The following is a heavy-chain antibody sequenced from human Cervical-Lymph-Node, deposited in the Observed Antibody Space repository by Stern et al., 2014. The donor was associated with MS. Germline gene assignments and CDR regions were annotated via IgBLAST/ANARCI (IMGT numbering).Heavy chain of an antibody. J-gene: IGHJ4*02. CDR3: TKAWDS. CDR2: MNPDSCDT. V-gene: IGHV1-8*01. Sequence: DQLGQSGAEVKKPGASVKVSCKTSGYTFTSDDINWVRQASGQGLEWMGGMNPDSCDTGYAQKFQGRLTITSDTSIRTAYMELTTLRSEDTAVYYCTKAWDSWGQGTLVIVSS. CDR1: GYTFTSDD.